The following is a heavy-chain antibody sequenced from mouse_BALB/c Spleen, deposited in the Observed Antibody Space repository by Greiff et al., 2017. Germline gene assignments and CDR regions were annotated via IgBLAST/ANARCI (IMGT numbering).Heavy chain of an antibody. Sequence: EVKLVESGGGLVKPGGSLKLSCAASGFTFSSYAMSWVRQTPEKRLEWVASISSGGSTYYPDSVKGRFTISRDNARNILYLQMSSLRSEDTAMYYCARDGSSDYWGQGTTLTVSS. J-gene: IGHJ2*01. D-gene: IGHD1-1*01. CDR1: GFTFSSYA. V-gene: IGHV5-6-5*01. CDR2: ISSGGST. CDR3: ARDGSSDY.